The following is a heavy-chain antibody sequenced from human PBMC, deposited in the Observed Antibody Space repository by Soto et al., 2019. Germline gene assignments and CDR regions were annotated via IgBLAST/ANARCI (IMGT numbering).Heavy chain of an antibody. D-gene: IGHD2-15*01. V-gene: IGHV3-15*07. Sequence: PGGSLRLSCAASGVTFSDHDMDWVRQAPGKGLEWVGRIKSKTDGGTTDYAAPVKGRFTISRDDSKNTLYLQMNSLKTEDTAVYYCTTEDDIVVVVAAEPDYYGMDVWGQGTTVTVSS. CDR2: IKSKTDGGTT. CDR3: TTEDDIVVVVAAEPDYYGMDV. CDR1: GVTFSDHD. J-gene: IGHJ6*02.